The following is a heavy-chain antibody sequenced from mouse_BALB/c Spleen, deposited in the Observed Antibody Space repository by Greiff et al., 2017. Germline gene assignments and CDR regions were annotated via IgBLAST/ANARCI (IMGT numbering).Heavy chain of an antibody. CDR2: IDPANGNT. J-gene: IGHJ4*01. CDR1: GFNIKDTY. CDR3: AQLITTVSYYYAMDY. V-gene: IGHV14-3*02. D-gene: IGHD1-1*01. Sequence: VHVKQSGAELVKPGASVKLSCTASGFNIKDTYMHWVKQRPEQGLEWIGRIDPANGNTKYDPKFQGKATITADTSSNTAYLQLSSLTSEDTAVYYCAQLITTVSYYYAMDYWGQGTSVTVSS.